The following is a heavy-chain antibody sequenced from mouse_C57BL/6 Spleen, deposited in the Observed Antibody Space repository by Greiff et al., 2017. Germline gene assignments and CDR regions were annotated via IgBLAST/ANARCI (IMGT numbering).Heavy chain of an antibody. D-gene: IGHD2-14*01. CDR3: AGGSHYGNDHRGDAMED. CDR2: IYPRSGNT. Sequence: QVQLKESGAELARPGASVKLSCKASGYTFTSYGISWVKQRTGQGLEWIGEIYPRSGNTYYNEKFKGKATLTADKSSSTADMELRSLTSEDSAVYVGAGGSHYGNDHRGDAMEDWGQGTSVTVCS. CDR1: GYTFTSYG. J-gene: IGHJ4*01. V-gene: IGHV1-81*01.